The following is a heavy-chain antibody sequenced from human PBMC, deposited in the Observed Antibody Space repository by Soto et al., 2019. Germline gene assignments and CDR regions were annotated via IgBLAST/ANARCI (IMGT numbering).Heavy chain of an antibody. J-gene: IGHJ4*02. Sequence: QGHLVQSGAEVKKPGASVKVSCKASGYTFTSYGITWVRQAPGQGLEWMGWISAHNGNTEYAQKLQGRVIVTRDTPTSTASMELRSLRSDDTAVYYCARGRYGDYWGQGALVTVSS. CDR2: ISAHNGNT. D-gene: IGHD1-1*01. V-gene: IGHV1-18*01. CDR3: ARGRYGDY. CDR1: GYTFTSYG.